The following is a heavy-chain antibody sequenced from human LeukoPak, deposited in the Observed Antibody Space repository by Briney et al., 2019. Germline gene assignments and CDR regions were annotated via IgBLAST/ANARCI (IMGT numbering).Heavy chain of an antibody. CDR2: IIPIFGTA. V-gene: IGHV1-69*05. D-gene: IGHD5-24*01. CDR1: GGTFSSYT. J-gene: IGHJ6*03. CDR3: ARDADGYNGYYYYYYMGV. Sequence: SVKVSCKASGGTFSSYTISWVRQAPGQGLEWMGRIIPIFGTANYAQKFQGRVTITTDESTSTAYMELSSLRSEDTAVYYCARDADGYNGYYYYYYMGVWGKGTTVTVS.